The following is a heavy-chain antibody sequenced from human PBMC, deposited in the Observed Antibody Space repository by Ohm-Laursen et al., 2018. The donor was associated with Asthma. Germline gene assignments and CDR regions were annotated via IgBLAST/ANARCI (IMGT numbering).Heavy chain of an antibody. CDR1: GFSFSSLA. Sequence: SLRLSCSASGFSFSSLAMNWVRQAPGKGLEWVSTISDSGGNRYIADSVTGRFTISRDNSKNTLYLQMNSLRAEDTALYYCAIGEDDIGDSGWFEHWGQGTLVTVSS. CDR2: ISDSGGNR. CDR3: AIGEDDIGDSGWFEH. D-gene: IGHD2-21*02. V-gene: IGHV3-23*01. J-gene: IGHJ5*02.